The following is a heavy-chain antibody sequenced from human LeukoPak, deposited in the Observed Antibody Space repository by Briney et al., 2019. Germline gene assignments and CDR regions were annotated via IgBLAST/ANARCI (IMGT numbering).Heavy chain of an antibody. CDR3: VSFCETY. CDR1: GNYW. V-gene: IGHV3-74*01. Sequence: GGSLRLSCVASGNYWMHWVRQAPGKGLVWVSYINSDGSWTSYADSVKGRFTISKDNAKNTVYLQMNNLRAEDAAVYYCVSFCETYWGRGTLVTVSS. J-gene: IGHJ4*02. CDR2: INSDGSWT. D-gene: IGHD2/OR15-2a*01.